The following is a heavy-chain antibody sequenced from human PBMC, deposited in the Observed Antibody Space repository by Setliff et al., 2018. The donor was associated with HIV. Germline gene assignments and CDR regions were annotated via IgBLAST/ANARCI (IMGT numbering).Heavy chain of an antibody. D-gene: IGHD5-18*01. CDR3: AGWVDDNSEGSYYHYMDV. J-gene: IGHJ6*03. CDR2: ISGYNGWT. Sequence: ASVKVSCKASGYTFTSYRVNWVRQAPGQGLEWMGLISGYNGWTKYPQKFQGRVTMTTDTSTSTVYLELTRLTSDDTAVYYCAGWVDDNSEGSYYHYMDVLGKGASVTVSS. CDR1: GYTFTSYR. V-gene: IGHV1-18*01.